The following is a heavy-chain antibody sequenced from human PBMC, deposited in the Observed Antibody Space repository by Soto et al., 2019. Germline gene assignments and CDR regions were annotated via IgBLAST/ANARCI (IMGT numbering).Heavy chain of an antibody. CDR3: ASDPGLGLIAAAGRHYYYGMDV. V-gene: IGHV3-48*02. CDR2: ISSSSSTI. Sequence: GGSLRLSCAASGFTFSSYSMNWVRQAPGKGLEWVSYISSSSSTIYYADSVKGRFTISRDNAKNSLYLQMNSLRDEETAVYYCASDPGLGLIAAAGRHYYYGMDVWGQGTTVTVSS. J-gene: IGHJ6*02. CDR1: GFTFSSYS. D-gene: IGHD6-13*01.